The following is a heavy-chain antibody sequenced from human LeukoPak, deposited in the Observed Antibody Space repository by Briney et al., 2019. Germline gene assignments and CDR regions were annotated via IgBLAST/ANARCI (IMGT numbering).Heavy chain of an antibody. V-gene: IGHV3-20*04. CDR1: GFTFEDYG. CDR3: VRGQYCRGGSCYGWNWFDA. CDR2: INWNGGST. J-gene: IGHJ5*02. Sequence: GGSLRLSCAASGFTFEDYGRSWVRQVPGKGLEWLSGINWNGGSTGYADSVKGRFTMSRDNAEKSLYLQMNSLRAEDTALYYCVRGQYCRGGSCYGWNWFDAWGQGTLVTVSS. D-gene: IGHD2-15*01.